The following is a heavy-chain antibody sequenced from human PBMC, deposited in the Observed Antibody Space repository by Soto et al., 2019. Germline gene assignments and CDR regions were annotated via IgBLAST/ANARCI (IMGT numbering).Heavy chain of an antibody. J-gene: IGHJ6*02. CDR1: GDTFTTNF. V-gene: IGHV1-46*01. Sequence: QEQLVQSGAEVKEPGASLKVSCKASGDTFTTNFIHWVRQAPGQGLEWMGRINPNSGATLYAQKFQGRLTLTTDTSTCTVYLDLNGLKPEVSAVYYCASRVLCDMDVWGQGTTVTVSS. CDR2: INPNSGAT. CDR3: ASRVLCDMDV. D-gene: IGHD2-21*01.